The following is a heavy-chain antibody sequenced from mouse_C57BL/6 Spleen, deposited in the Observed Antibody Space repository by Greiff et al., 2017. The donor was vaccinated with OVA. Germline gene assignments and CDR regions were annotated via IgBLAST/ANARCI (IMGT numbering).Heavy chain of an antibody. V-gene: IGHV1-82*01. CDR2: IYPGDGDT. D-gene: IGHD1-1*01. CDR3: SPRFITTVVARYAMDY. J-gene: IGHJ4*01. CDR1: GYAFSSSW. Sequence: VQLQQSGPELVKPGASVKISCKASGYAFSSSWMNWVKQRPGTGLEWIGRIYPGDGDTNYNGKFKGKATLTADKSSSTAYMQLSSLTSEDSAVYFCSPRFITTVVARYAMDYWGQGTSVTVSS.